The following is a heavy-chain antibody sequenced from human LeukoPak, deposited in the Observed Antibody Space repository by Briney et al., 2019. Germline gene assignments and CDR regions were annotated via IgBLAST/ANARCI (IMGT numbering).Heavy chain of an antibody. CDR1: GYTFTGYY. V-gene: IGHV1-2*02. CDR2: INPSSGGT. J-gene: IGHJ4*02. D-gene: IGHD6-19*01. CDR3: ARGTYSSGWYDY. Sequence: ASVKVSCKASGYTFTGYYMHWVRQAPGQGLEWMGWINPSSGGTNYAQKFQGRVTMTRDTSISTAYMELSRLRSDDTAVYYCARGTYSSGWYDYWGQGTLVTVSS.